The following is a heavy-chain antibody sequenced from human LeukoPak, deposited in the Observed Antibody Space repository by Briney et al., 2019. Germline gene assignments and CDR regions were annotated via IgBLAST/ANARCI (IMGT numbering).Heavy chain of an antibody. CDR1: GGSISSYY. Sequence: SETLSLTCTVSGGSISSYYWSWIRQPARKGLEWIGRIYTSGSTNYNPSLTSRVTISVDTSKNQFSLKLSSATAADTAVYYCARDRYSSGWRVYYMDVWGKGTTVTVSS. CDR2: IYTSGST. CDR3: ARDRYSSGWRVYYMDV. J-gene: IGHJ6*03. D-gene: IGHD6-19*01. V-gene: IGHV4-4*07.